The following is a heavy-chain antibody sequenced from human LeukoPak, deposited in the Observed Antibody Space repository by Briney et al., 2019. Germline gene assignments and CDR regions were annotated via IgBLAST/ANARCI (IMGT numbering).Heavy chain of an antibody. V-gene: IGHV4-59*01. CDR1: GGSISSYD. CDR3: ARTGSTVTMLYPFDL. J-gene: IGHJ4*02. D-gene: IGHD4-17*01. CDR2: IYYSGST. Sequence: SETLSLTCTVSGGSISSYDWSWIRQPPGKGLEWIGYIYYSGSTNYNPSLKSRVSISVDTSKNQFSLKLSSVTAADTAVYYCARTGSTVTMLYPFDLWGQGTLVTVSS.